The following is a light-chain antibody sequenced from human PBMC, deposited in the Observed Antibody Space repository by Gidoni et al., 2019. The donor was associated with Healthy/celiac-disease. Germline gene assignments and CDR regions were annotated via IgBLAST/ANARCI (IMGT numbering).Light chain of an antibody. CDR1: QSISSW. J-gene: IGKJ1*01. V-gene: IGKV1-5*03. CDR2: KAS. Sequence: IQMTQSPSTLSASVGDRVTITCRASQSISSWLAWYQQKPGKAPKLLIYKASSLESGVPSRFSGSGSGTEFTLTISSLQPDDFATYYCQQYNSYSRTFGQGTQVEIK. CDR3: QQYNSYSRT.